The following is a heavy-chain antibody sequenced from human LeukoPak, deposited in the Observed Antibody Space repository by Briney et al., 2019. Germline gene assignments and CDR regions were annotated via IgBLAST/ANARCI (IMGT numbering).Heavy chain of an antibody. V-gene: IGHV3-48*01. D-gene: IGHD1-26*01. CDR2: ISGRSSTI. CDR3: ARDRLTSGSYFFDY. CDR1: GFTFSAYA. J-gene: IGHJ4*02. Sequence: GGSLRLSCAASGFTFSAYAMNWVRQAPGKGLEWISYISGRSSTIYYADSVRGRFTISRDNAKNSMYLQMNSLRAEDTAVYYCARDRLTSGSYFFDYWGQGTLVTVSS.